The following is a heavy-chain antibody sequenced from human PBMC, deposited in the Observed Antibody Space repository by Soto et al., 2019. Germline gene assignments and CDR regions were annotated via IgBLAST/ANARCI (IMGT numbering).Heavy chain of an antibody. Sequence: QAQLVQSGVEVKKPGASVKVSCKASGYSFTNYGITWVRQAPGQGFEWMGWISAYNGNTNYARKFQGRVTMTTEASMSRAYLALRSLRSDDTAVYYCARDRGVAPPVAGNTHYYYYMDVWGKGTTVTVSS. CDR3: ARDRGVAPPVAGNTHYYYYMDV. V-gene: IGHV1-18*01. CDR2: ISAYNGNT. CDR1: GYSFTNYG. J-gene: IGHJ6*03. D-gene: IGHD6-19*01.